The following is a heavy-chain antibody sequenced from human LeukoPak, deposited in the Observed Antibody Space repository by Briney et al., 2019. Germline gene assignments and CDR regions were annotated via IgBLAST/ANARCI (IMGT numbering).Heavy chain of an antibody. D-gene: IGHD2-8*01. J-gene: IGHJ3*02. CDR2: INHSGST. CDR1: GGSFSGYY. CDR3: ARVRNGPHAFDI. V-gene: IGHV4-34*01. Sequence: ASETLSLTCAVYGGSFSGYYWSWIRQPPGKGLEWIGEINHSGSTNYNPSLKSRVTISVDTSKNQFSLKLSSVTAAVTAVYYCARVRNGPHAFDIWGQGTMVTVSS.